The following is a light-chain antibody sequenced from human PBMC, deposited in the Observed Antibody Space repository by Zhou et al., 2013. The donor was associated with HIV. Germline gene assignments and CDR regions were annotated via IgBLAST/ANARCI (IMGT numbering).Light chain of an antibody. V-gene: IGKV1-5*03. CDR2: EAS. CDR1: QSVSNW. Sequence: DIQMTQSPSTVSASLGDRVTITCRASQSVSNWLAWYQQRPGEAPKLLVYEASRLHSGVASRFGGSGSGTQFTLTISNLQPGDVGTYYCQEYSSYSRYTFGQGTKLDI. J-gene: IGKJ2*01. CDR3: QEYSSYSRYT.